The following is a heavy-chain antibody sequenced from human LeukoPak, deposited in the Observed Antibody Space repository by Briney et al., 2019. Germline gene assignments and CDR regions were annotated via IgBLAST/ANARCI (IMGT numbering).Heavy chain of an antibody. CDR2: IYYSGST. V-gene: IGHV4-59*01. CDR1: GGSISSYY. Sequence: SETLSHTCTVSGGSISSYYWSWIRQPPGKGLEWIGYIYYSGSTNYNPSLKSRVTISVDTSKNQFSLKLSSVTAADTAVYYCARATGNWFDPWGQGTLVTVSS. J-gene: IGHJ5*02. CDR3: ARATGNWFDP. D-gene: IGHD1-1*01.